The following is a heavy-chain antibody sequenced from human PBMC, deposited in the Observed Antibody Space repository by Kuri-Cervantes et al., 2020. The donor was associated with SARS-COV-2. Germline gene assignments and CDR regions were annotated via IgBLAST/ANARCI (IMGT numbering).Heavy chain of an antibody. V-gene: IGHV3-43*01. Sequence: ETLSLTCAASGFTFDDYTMHWVRQAPGKGLEWVSLITWSGDSTYYADSVRGRFTISRDNAKNSLYLQMNSLRAEDTAVYYCARTFMGYYYYMDAWGKGTTVTVSS. CDR1: GFTFDDYT. J-gene: IGHJ6*03. CDR2: ITWSGDST. CDR3: ARTFMGYYYYMDA. D-gene: IGHD3-3*02.